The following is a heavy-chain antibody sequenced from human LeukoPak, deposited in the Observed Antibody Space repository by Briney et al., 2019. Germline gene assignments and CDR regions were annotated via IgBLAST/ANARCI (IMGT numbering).Heavy chain of an antibody. J-gene: IGHJ5*02. Sequence: SETLSLTCTVSGGSISSGDYYWSWIRQPPGKGLEWIGYIYYSGSTNYNPSLKSRVTISVDTSKNQFSLKLSSVTAADTAVYYCARRNSSSWNRWFDPWGQGTLVTVSS. CDR2: IYYSGST. V-gene: IGHV4-61*08. CDR1: GGSISSGDYY. CDR3: ARRNSSSWNRWFDP. D-gene: IGHD6-13*01.